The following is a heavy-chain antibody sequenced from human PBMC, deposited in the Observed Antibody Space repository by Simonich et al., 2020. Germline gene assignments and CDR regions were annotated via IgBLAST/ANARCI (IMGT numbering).Heavy chain of an antibody. V-gene: IGHV3-21*01. D-gene: IGHD1-1*01. CDR1: GFTFSSYS. J-gene: IGHJ4*02. CDR3: ARANERDY. Sequence: EVQLVESGGGLVKPGGSLRLSCAASGFTFSSYSMNWVRQAPGKGLDAVSSISSSNSYIYYADSVKGRLTISRDNAKNSLYLQMNSLRAEDTAVYYCARANERDYWGQGTLVTVSS. CDR2: ISSSNSYI.